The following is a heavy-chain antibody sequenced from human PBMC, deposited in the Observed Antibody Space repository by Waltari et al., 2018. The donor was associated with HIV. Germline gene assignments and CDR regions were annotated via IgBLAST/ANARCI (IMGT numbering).Heavy chain of an antibody. D-gene: IGHD3-3*01. CDR1: GYDFTTFD. CDR2: VSPNRRKT. V-gene: IGHV1-8*01. CDR3: ARSRPGAVFGDN. J-gene: IGHJ4*02. Sequence: QVQLVQSGAEVKLPGASLKVSCRTSGYDFTTFDINWVRQASGQGREWMGWVSPNRRKTGYARKFQGRVIMTSDSSIDTAYLELSSLTSHDTAVYYCARSRPGAVFGDNWGQGTLVTVSS.